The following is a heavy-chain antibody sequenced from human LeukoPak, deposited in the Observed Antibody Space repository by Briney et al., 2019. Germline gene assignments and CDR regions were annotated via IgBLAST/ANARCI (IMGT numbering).Heavy chain of an antibody. J-gene: IGHJ4*02. CDR1: GFTFSSYG. Sequence: GGSLRLSCAASGFTFSSYGMHWVRQAPGKGLEWVSSISSSSSYIYYADSVKGRFTISRDNAKNSLYLQMNSLRAEDTAVYYCARDGLTGDVFDYWGQGTLVTVSS. CDR3: ARDGLTGDVFDY. V-gene: IGHV3-21*01. CDR2: ISSSSSYI. D-gene: IGHD2-21*02.